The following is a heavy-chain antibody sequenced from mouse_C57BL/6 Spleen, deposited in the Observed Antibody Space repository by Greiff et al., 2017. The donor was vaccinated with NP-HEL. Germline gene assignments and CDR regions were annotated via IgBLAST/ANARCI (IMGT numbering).Heavy chain of an antibody. CDR3: AITTVVAYWYFDV. J-gene: IGHJ1*03. CDR2: IDPNSGGT. CDR1: GYTFTSYW. Sequence: QVQLKQPGAELVKPGASVKLSCKASGYTFTSYWMHWVKQRPGRGLEWIGRIDPNSGGTKYNEKFKSKATLTVDKPSSTAYMQLSSLTSEDSAVYYCAITTVVAYWYFDVWGTGTTVTVSS. D-gene: IGHD1-1*01. V-gene: IGHV1-72*01.